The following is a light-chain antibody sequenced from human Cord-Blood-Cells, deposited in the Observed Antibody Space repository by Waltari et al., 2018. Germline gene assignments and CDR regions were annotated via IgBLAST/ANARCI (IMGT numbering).Light chain of an antibody. CDR3: AAWDDSLSGPV. CDR1: SSNIGSNY. Sequence: QSVLTQPPSASGTPGQRVTISCSGSSSNIGSNYVYWYQQLPGTAPKLPIYRNNQGPSGVPDRFSGSKSGTSASLAISGLRSEDEADYYCAAWDDSLSGPVFGGGTMLTVL. V-gene: IGLV1-47*01. J-gene: IGLJ3*02. CDR2: RNN.